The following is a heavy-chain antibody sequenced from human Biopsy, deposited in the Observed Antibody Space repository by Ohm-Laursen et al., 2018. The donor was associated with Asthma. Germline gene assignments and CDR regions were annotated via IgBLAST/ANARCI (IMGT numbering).Heavy chain of an antibody. CDR3: ARVASYGGVYFGIDV. J-gene: IGHJ6*02. CDR1: GAYIGTPDYH. D-gene: IGHD4-23*01. CDR2: VFYSGTT. V-gene: IGHV4-30-4*01. Sequence: TLSLTCIVSGAYIGTPDYHWSWIRQSPGKGLEWIGFVFYSGTTHYSRSPERRLYISIDTARNEFSMRLRSLTAADTAVYFCARVASYGGVYFGIDVWGPGTTVSV.